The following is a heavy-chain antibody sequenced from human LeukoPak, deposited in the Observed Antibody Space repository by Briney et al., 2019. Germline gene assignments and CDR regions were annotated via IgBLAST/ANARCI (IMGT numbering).Heavy chain of an antibody. V-gene: IGHV3-30*03. CDR2: ISYDGSIE. CDR3: ARRGKGSDGWYYFDY. CDR1: GFTFSYYG. D-gene: IGHD5-24*01. Sequence: GGSQRLSCAASGFTFSYYGMHWVRQAPGKGLEWVAVISYDGSIEYYADSVKGRFTISRDNSKNTLYLQMNSLRAEDTAVYYCARRGKGSDGWYYFDYWGQGTLVTVSS. J-gene: IGHJ4*02.